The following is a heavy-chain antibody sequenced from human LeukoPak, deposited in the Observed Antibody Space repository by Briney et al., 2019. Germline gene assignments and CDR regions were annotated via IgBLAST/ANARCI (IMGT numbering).Heavy chain of an antibody. V-gene: IGHV3-23*03. D-gene: IGHD3-22*01. CDR1: GFTFSSYA. J-gene: IGHJ4*02. CDR2: ISNGGST. Sequence: PGGSLRLSCVTSGFTFSSYAMSWVRQAPGKGLEWVSVISNGGSTYYADSVKSRFTISRDNSKNTLYLQMNSLRAEDSAVYYCAKGSHYYDSSGYYTHWGQGTLVTVSS. CDR3: AKGSHYYDSSGYYTH.